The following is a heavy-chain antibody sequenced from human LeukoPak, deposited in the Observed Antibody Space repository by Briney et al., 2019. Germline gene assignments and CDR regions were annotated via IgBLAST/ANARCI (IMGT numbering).Heavy chain of an antibody. CDR1: GFTFSTYI. Sequence: GGSLRLSCAASGFTFSTYIMNWVRQAPGKGLEWISYIHSSSSSIYYADSVKGRFTIPRDNAKNSLYLQMNSLRDEDTAVYFCARDRPGAGSFDIWGQGTMVTVSS. D-gene: IGHD1-14*01. CDR2: IHSSSSSI. J-gene: IGHJ3*02. CDR3: ARDRPGAGSFDI. V-gene: IGHV3-48*02.